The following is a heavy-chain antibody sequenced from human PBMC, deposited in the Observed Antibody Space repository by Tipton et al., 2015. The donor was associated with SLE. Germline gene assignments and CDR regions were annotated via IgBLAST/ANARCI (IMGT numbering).Heavy chain of an antibody. D-gene: IGHD5-24*01. J-gene: IGHJ3*02. CDR1: GFYFNNYA. Sequence: SLRLSCAASGFYFNNYAMSWVRQAPGKGLEWVSAISGSGRKTYNADSVKGRFTISRDNSKNTLYLQMNSLRAEDTAVYYCAREAVQMSDAFDIWGQGTLVTVSS. CDR3: AREAVQMSDAFDI. CDR2: ISGSGRKT. V-gene: IGHV3-23*01.